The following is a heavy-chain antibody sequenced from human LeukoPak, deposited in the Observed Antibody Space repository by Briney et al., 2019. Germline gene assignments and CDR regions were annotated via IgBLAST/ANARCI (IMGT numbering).Heavy chain of an antibody. CDR3: VRHCLNSGRHWFDP. V-gene: IGHV3-74*01. CDR2: VDSDGNSA. Sequence: GGSLRLSCAASGFTFSSYWMHWVRQAPGKGLVWVSRVDSDGNSAVYADSVKGRFTISRDNAKNTLYLQINSLRVEDTAVYYCVRHCLNSGRHWFDPWGQGTLVTVSS. D-gene: IGHD4-23*01. CDR1: GFTFSSYW. J-gene: IGHJ5*02.